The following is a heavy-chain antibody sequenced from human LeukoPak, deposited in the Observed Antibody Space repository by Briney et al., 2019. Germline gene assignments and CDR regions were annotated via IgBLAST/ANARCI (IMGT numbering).Heavy chain of an antibody. Sequence: PGGSLRLSCAASGFTFSRYSMNWVRQAPGKGREWVSYTSSSSSTIYYADSVKGRFTISRDNAKNSLYLQMNSLRDEDTAVYYCVRRGDTAMVTGFCDYWGQGTLVTVSS. J-gene: IGHJ4*02. CDR2: TSSSSSTI. D-gene: IGHD5-18*01. CDR3: VRRGDTAMVTGFCDY. CDR1: GFTFSRYS. V-gene: IGHV3-48*02.